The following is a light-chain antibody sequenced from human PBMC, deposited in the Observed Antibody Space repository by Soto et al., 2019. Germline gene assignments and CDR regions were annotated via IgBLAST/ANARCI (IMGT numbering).Light chain of an antibody. Sequence: EIVLTQSPATLSSSLGERATLSCRASQNVSTYLAWYQQKPGQAPRLLIYDAANRATGIPARFSGSGSGTDFTLTISRLEHDDFAEYYCQQRTNWLTFGPGTKVDIK. CDR3: QQRTNWLT. CDR1: QNVSTY. V-gene: IGKV3-11*01. CDR2: DAA. J-gene: IGKJ3*01.